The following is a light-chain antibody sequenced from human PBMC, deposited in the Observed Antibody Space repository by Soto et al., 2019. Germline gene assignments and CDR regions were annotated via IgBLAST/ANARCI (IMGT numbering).Light chain of an antibody. CDR3: GTWDNSLSAV. J-gene: IGLJ2*01. Sequence: NFMLTQPHSVSESPGKTLSISCTRSSGSIANNYVQWYQQRPGSAPTTVIYENNQRLSGVPDRFSGSTDGSSNSASLTISGLQTEDEADYYCGTWDNSLSAVFGGGTKLTVL. V-gene: IGLV6-57*04. CDR2: ENN. CDR1: SGSIANNY.